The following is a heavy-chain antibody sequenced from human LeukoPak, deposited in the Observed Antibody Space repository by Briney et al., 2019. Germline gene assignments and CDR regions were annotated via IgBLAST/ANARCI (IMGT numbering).Heavy chain of an antibody. CDR1: GGSISSSSYY. Sequence: SETLSLTCTVSGGSISSSSYYWGWIRPPPGKGPEWIGSIYCSGSSYYNPSLKSRVTISVDTSKNQFSLKLSSVPAADTAVYYCARRVTIYNDAFDIWRQARIVTVSS. CDR2: IYCSGSS. D-gene: IGHD4-11*01. J-gene: IGHJ3*02. CDR3: ARRVTIYNDAFDI. V-gene: IGHV4-39*01.